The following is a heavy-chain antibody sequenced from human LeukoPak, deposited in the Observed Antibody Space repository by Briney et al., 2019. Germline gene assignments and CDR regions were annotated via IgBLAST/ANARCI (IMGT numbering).Heavy chain of an antibody. Sequence: ASVKVSCKASGYTFTGYYMHWVRQAPGQGLEWMGGINPNSGGTNYAQKFQGRVTMTRDTSISTAYMEVSSLRSGDRAVYVCASGYGGSGSLTKIFDYWGQGTLVTVSP. CDR3: ASGYGGSGSLTKIFDY. CDR1: GYTFTGYY. CDR2: INPNSGGT. J-gene: IGHJ4*02. V-gene: IGHV1-2*02. D-gene: IGHD3-10*01.